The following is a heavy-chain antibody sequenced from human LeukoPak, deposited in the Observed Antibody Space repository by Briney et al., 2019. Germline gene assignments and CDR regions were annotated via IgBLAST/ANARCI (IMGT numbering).Heavy chain of an antibody. V-gene: IGHV3-23*01. CDR1: GFTFSSYA. J-gene: IGHJ4*02. CDR2: ISGSGGST. D-gene: IGHD3-22*01. Sequence: GGSLRLSCAASGFTFSSYAMSWVRQAPGKGLEWVSAISGSGGSTYYADSVKGRFTISRDNSKNTLYLQMNSLRAEDTAVYYCAKGITMIVVVHLPYYFDYWGQGTLVTVSS. CDR3: AKGITMIVVVHLPYYFDY.